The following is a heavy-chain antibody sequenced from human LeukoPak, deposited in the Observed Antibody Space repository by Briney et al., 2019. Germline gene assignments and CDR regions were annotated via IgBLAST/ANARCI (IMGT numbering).Heavy chain of an antibody. Sequence: GGSLRLSCEASGFTFIDYAMHWVRQAPGKGLQWVAVIPYDGNMKYYEDSVEGRFTISRDNSKNTLYLQMNSLRVDDTAVYFCARDPAYGGSSGLHLDFWGRGTLVAVSS. CDR3: ARDPAYGGSSGLHLDF. CDR1: GFTFIDYA. V-gene: IGHV3-30*04. D-gene: IGHD4/OR15-4a*01. CDR2: IPYDGNMK. J-gene: IGHJ4*02.